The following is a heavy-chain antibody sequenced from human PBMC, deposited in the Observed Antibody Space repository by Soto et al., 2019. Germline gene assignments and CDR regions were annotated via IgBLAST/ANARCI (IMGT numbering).Heavy chain of an antibody. CDR2: IWYDGSNK. Sequence: QVQLVESGGGVVQPGRSLRLSCAASGFTFSSYGMHWVRQAPGKGLEWVAVIWYDGSNKYYADSVKGRFTISRDNSKNTRYLQMNSLRAEDTAVYYCARDRASSGWYFDLWGRGTLVTVSS. J-gene: IGHJ2*01. CDR3: ARDRASSGWYFDL. D-gene: IGHD6-19*01. CDR1: GFTFSSYG. V-gene: IGHV3-33*01.